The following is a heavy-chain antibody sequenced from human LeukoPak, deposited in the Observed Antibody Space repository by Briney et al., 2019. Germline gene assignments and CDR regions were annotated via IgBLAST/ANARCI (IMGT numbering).Heavy chain of an antibody. CDR3: ARITVVRGCFDY. V-gene: IGHV4-39*07. CDR2: IYYSGST. Sequence: SETLSLACTVSGGSISSSSYYWGWIRQPLGKGLEWIGSIYYSGSTYYNPSLKSRVTISVDTSKNQFSLKLSSVTAADTAVYYCARITVVRGCFDYWGQGTLVTVSS. CDR1: GGSISSSSYY. D-gene: IGHD3-10*01. J-gene: IGHJ4*02.